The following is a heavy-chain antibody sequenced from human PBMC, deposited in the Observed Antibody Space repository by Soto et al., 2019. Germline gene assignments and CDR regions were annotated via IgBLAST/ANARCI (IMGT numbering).Heavy chain of an antibody. CDR2: ISAYNGNT. CDR3: ASAVAVAGSGWFDP. J-gene: IGHJ5*02. D-gene: IGHD6-19*01. Sequence: GASVKVSCKASGYNFSSYGITWARQAPGQGLEWMGWISAYNGNTNYAQKLQGRVTMTTDTSTSTAYMELRSLRSDDTAVYYCASAVAVAGSGWFDPWGQGTLVTVSS. V-gene: IGHV1-18*01. CDR1: GYNFSSYG.